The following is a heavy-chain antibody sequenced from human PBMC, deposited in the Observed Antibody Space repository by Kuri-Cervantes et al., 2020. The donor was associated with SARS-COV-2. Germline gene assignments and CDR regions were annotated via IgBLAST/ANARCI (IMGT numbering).Heavy chain of an antibody. CDR1: GYTFTSYY. CDR2: INPSGGST. V-gene: IGHV1-46*01. Sequence: SVKVSCKASGYTFTSYYMHWVRQAPGQGLEWMGIINPSGGSTSYAQKFQGRVTMTRDTSTSTVYMELSSLRSEDTAVYYCAREPYYGSARDYYGMDVWGQGTTVTVSS. D-gene: IGHD3-10*01. CDR3: AREPYYGSARDYYGMDV. J-gene: IGHJ6*02.